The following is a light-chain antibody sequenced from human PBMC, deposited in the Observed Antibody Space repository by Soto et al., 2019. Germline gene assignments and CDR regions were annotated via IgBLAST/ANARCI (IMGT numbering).Light chain of an antibody. CDR2: KAS. CDR1: QSISIW. V-gene: IGKV1-5*03. CDR3: QQYNSYSVT. J-gene: IGKJ1*01. Sequence: DIQMTQSPSTLSASVGDRVTITCRASQSISIWLAWYQQKPGKAPKLLIYKASSLESGVPSRFSGSGSATEFTLTISSLQPDDFATYYCQQYNSYSVTFGQGTKVDIK.